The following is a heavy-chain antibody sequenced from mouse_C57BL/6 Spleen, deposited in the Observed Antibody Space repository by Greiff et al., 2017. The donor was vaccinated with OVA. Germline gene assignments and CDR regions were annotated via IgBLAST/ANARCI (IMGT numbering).Heavy chain of an antibody. J-gene: IGHJ1*03. Sequence: EVQLQESGPGLVKPSQSLSLTCSVTGYSITSGYYWNWIRQFPGNKLEWMGYISYDGSNNYNPSLKNRISITRDTSKNQFFLKLKSVTTEDTATYYCARKGGYGNYYWYFDVWGTGTTVTVSS. CDR1: GYSITSGYY. V-gene: IGHV3-6*01. CDR3: ARKGGYGNYYWYFDV. CDR2: ISYDGSN. D-gene: IGHD2-10*02.